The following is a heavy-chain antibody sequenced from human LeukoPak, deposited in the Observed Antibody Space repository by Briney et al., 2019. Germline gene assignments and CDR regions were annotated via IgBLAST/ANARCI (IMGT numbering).Heavy chain of an antibody. J-gene: IGHJ3*02. CDR2: INHSGST. Sequence: SETLSLTCAVYGGSFSGYYWSWIRQPPGKGLEWIGEINHSGSTNYNPPLKGRVTISVDTSKNQFSLKLSSVTAADTAVYYCARDTAWRAFDIWGQGTMVTVSS. V-gene: IGHV4-34*01. CDR1: GGSFSGYY. CDR3: ARDTAWRAFDI. D-gene: IGHD5-18*01.